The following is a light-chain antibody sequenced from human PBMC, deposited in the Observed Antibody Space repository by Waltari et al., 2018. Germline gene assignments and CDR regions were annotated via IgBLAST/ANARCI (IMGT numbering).Light chain of an antibody. CDR1: QRISDY. CDR3: QQRSGWPPNYT. V-gene: IGKV3-11*01. Sequence: EIVLTQSPATLSLSPGERATLSCRASQRISDYPVWYQQRPGQAPRLLIYDAFNRAPGVPARFSVSGSGTDFTLTISSLEPEDFAVYYCQQRSGWPPNYTFGQGTKLEIK. J-gene: IGKJ2*01. CDR2: DAF.